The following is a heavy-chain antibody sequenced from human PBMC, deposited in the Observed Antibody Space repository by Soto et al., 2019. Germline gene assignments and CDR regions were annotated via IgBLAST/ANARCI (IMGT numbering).Heavy chain of an antibody. J-gene: IGHJ4*02. Sequence: ASVKVSCKASGFTFTSSAVQWVRQARGQRLEWIGWIVVGSGNTNYAQKFQERVTITRDMSTSTAYMELSSLRSEDTAVYYCAAKTIAAAGTGIDYWGQGTLVTVSS. V-gene: IGHV1-58*01. CDR1: GFTFTSSA. CDR3: AAKTIAAAGTGIDY. CDR2: IVVGSGNT. D-gene: IGHD6-13*01.